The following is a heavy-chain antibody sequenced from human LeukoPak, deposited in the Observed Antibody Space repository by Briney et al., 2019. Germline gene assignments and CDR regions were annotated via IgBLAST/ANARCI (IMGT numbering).Heavy chain of an antibody. D-gene: IGHD1-1*01. Sequence: GGSLRLSRAASGFTFSIYGMYWVRQAPGKGLAWVAVIYYDGTNKYYGDSVEGRFTISRDNSKDTLYLQMNSLRAEDTAVYYCARNVNDVKSLNYYYFGIDVWGQGTTVTVSS. J-gene: IGHJ6*02. CDR1: GFTFSIYG. V-gene: IGHV3-33*01. CDR3: ARNVNDVKSLNYYYFGIDV. CDR2: IYYDGTNK.